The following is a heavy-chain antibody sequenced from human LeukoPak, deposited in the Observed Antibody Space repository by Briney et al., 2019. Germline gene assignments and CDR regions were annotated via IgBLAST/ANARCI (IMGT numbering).Heavy chain of an antibody. V-gene: IGHV3-49*04. CDR1: GFTFGDYA. CDR2: IGSRAYGGTT. D-gene: IGHD1-26*01. Sequence: GRSLRLSCTTSGFTFGDYAMSWVRQAPGKGLEWVGFIGSRAYGGTTKYAASVKGRLTISRDDSKSIAYLQMNSLKTEDTAVYYCTRDGWELPYFDYWGQGTLVTVSS. J-gene: IGHJ4*02. CDR3: TRDGWELPYFDY.